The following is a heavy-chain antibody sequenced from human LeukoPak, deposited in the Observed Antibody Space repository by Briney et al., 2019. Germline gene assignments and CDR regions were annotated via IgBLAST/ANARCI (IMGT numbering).Heavy chain of an antibody. D-gene: IGHD1-14*01. CDR1: GFTFSSHL. CDR3: VRKFATGD. V-gene: IGHV3-74*01. CDR2: VKSDGSAT. J-gene: IGHJ4*02. Sequence: GGSLRLSCAASGFTFSSHLMHWVRQAQGTGLVWVSSVKSDGSATNYADSVRGRFTISRDNAKNTLYLQMNSLRVEDTAVYYCVRKFATGDWGQGTLVTVSS.